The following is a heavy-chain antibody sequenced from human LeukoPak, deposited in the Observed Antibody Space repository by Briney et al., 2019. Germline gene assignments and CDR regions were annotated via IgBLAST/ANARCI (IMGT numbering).Heavy chain of an antibody. CDR3: ARAVAAGRRFDY. J-gene: IGHJ4*02. CDR2: INPSGGST. D-gene: IGHD6-13*01. CDR1: GYTFTSYG. V-gene: IGHV1-46*01. Sequence: ASVKVSCKASGYTFTSYGISWVRQAPGQGLEWMGTINPSGGSTTFAQKFQGRVTMTRDTSTSTLYMELSSLESDDTAMYFCARAVAAGRRFDYWGQGTLAIVSS.